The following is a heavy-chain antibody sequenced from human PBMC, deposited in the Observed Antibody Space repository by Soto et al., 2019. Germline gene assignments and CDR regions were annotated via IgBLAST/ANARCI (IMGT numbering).Heavy chain of an antibody. V-gene: IGHV4-30-2*01. CDR2: IFHSGSP. D-gene: IGHD4-17*01. J-gene: IGHJ2*01. CDR1: GGSISSGNDS. Sequence: QLRLQESGSGLVKPSQTLSLTCAVSGGSISSGNDSWSWIRQPPGKGLEWIGYIFHSGSPYYNPSLTRRVTISVDRSKHQFSLRLSSVTAADTAVYYCARDLHDYGDWYFDLWGRGTLVTVSS. CDR3: ARDLHDYGDWYFDL.